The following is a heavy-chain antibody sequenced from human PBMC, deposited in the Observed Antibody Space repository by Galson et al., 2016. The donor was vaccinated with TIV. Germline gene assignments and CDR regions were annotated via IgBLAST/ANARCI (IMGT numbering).Heavy chain of an antibody. CDR2: IYHGGGT. V-gene: IGHV4-4*02. CDR1: GASIASNYL. Sequence: SETLSLTCAVSGASIASNYLWSWVRQPPGKGLKWIGEIYHGGGTNYNPSFKSRVTMSVDKSKNQFSLKLTSVTAADTAIYFCARGNQEYQLLSENYFDLWGQGILATVS. D-gene: IGHD2-2*01. J-gene: IGHJ4*02. CDR3: ARGNQEYQLLSENYFDL.